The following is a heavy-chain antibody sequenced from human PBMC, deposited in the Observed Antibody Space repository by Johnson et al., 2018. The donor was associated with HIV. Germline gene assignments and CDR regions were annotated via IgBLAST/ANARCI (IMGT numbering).Heavy chain of an antibody. CDR1: GFTFSDYY. Sequence: QVQLVESGGGLVQPGGSLRLSCVASGFTFSDYYMTWVRQAPGKGLEWVSYISSSGSTIYSADSVKGRFTLSRDNAKNSLYLQMNSLRAEDTAVYYCARSKDCSGGSCPDAFDIWGQGTMLIVSS. CDR2: ISSSGSTI. V-gene: IGHV3-11*04. D-gene: IGHD2-15*01. CDR3: ARSKDCSGGSCPDAFDI. J-gene: IGHJ3*02.